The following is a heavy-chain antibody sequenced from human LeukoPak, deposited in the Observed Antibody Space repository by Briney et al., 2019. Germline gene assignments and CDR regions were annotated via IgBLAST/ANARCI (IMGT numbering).Heavy chain of an antibody. Sequence: GGSLRLSCAASGFTFTSYWMHWVRQAPGKGLVWASRINSDGSSTTYADSVKGRFTISRDNAKNTLYLQMNSLRAEDTAVYYCACSAGWGQGTTVTVSS. CDR3: ACSAG. D-gene: IGHD3-10*02. CDR2: INSDGSST. J-gene: IGHJ6*02. V-gene: IGHV3-74*01. CDR1: GFTFTSYW.